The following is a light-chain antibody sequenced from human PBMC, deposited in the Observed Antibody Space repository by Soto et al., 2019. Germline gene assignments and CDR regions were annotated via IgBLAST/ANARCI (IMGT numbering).Light chain of an antibody. Sequence: EIVLTQSPGTLSVSPGERATLSCRASQSVSSNLAWYQQKPGQGPRFLIYDASNRATGIPVRFSGSGSGTDYTLTITNLEPEDFAIYYCQQRSNWPWTFGQGTKVDI. CDR2: DAS. CDR3: QQRSNWPWT. J-gene: IGKJ1*01. CDR1: QSVSSN. V-gene: IGKV3-11*01.